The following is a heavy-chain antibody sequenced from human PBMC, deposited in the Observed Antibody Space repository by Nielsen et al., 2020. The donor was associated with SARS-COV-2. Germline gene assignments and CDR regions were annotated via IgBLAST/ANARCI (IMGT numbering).Heavy chain of an antibody. Sequence: GVLKISCAASGFAFSSYAMSWVRQAPGKGLEWVSAISGSGGSTYYADSVKGRFTISRDNSKNTLYLQMNSLRAEDTAVYYCAKDKYQLLNYGMDVWGQGTTVTVSS. D-gene: IGHD2-2*01. CDR1: GFAFSSYA. J-gene: IGHJ6*02. CDR2: ISGSGGST. V-gene: IGHV3-23*01. CDR3: AKDKYQLLNYGMDV.